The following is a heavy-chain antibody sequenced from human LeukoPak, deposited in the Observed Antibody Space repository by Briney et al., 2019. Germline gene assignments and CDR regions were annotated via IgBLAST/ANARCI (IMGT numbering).Heavy chain of an antibody. J-gene: IGHJ4*02. D-gene: IGHD6-19*01. CDR2: INAGNGNT. CDR1: GYTFTSYA. Sequence: ASVKVSCKASGYTFTSYAMHWVRQAPGQRLEWMGWINAGNGNTKYSQKFQGRVTITRDTSASTAYMELSSLRSEDTAVYYCARGPGIAVEGPDYWGQGTLVTVSS. V-gene: IGHV1-3*01. CDR3: ARGPGIAVEGPDY.